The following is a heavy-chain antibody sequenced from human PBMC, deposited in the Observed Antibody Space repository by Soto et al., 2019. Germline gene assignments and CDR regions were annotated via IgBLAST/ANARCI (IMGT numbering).Heavy chain of an antibody. CDR3: ARDVHTYYYDSSGYWRDAFDI. Sequence: GGSLRLPCAPSPFTFSCYAMNSVRQAPVWVLVWVSYISSSGSTIYYADSVKGRFTISRDNAKNSLYLQMNSLRAEDTAVYYCARDVHTYYYDSSGYWRDAFDIWGQGTMVTVSS. D-gene: IGHD3-22*01. V-gene: IGHV3-48*03. CDR2: ISSSGSTI. CDR1: PFTFSCYA. J-gene: IGHJ3*02.